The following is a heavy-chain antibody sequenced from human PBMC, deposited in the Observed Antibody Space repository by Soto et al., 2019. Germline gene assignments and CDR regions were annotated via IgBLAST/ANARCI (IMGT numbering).Heavy chain of an antibody. V-gene: IGHV3-21*01. J-gene: IGHJ4*02. CDR1: GFTFSSYS. D-gene: IGHD3-22*01. CDR2: ISSSSSYI. CDR3: ARDLSGVYYDSSGYYFDY. Sequence: EVQLVESGGGLVKPGGSLRLSCVASGFTFSSYSMNWVRQAPGKGLEWVSSISSSSSYIYYADSVKGRFTISRDNAKNSLYLQMNSLRAEDTAVYYCARDLSGVYYDSSGYYFDYWGQGTLVTVSS.